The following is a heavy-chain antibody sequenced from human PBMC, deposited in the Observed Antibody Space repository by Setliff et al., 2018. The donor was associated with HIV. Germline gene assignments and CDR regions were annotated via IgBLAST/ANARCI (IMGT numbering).Heavy chain of an antibody. CDR3: AREYGVDY. J-gene: IGHJ4*02. V-gene: IGHV3-7*01. Sequence: HPGGSLRLSCVGSGFSFSNYWMTWVRQAPGKGLEWVANIKQDGSAKFYVGSVKGRFTISRDNTKNSLYLQMNSLRAEDTAVYYCAREYGVDYWGQGTLVTVSS. CDR2: IKQDGSAK. CDR1: GFSFSNYW. D-gene: IGHD3-10*01.